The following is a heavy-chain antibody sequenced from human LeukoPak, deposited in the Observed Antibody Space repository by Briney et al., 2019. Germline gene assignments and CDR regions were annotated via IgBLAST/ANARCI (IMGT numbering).Heavy chain of an antibody. D-gene: IGHD5-24*01. CDR1: GGSISSYY. CDR2: IYYSGST. Sequence: SETLSLTCTVSGGSISSYYWSWIRQPPGKGLEWIGYIYYSGSTNYNPSLKSRVTISVDTSKDQFSLKLSSVTAADTAVYYCARGHNPKAYFDYWGQGTLVTVSS. J-gene: IGHJ4*02. CDR3: ARGHNPKAYFDY. V-gene: IGHV4-59*01.